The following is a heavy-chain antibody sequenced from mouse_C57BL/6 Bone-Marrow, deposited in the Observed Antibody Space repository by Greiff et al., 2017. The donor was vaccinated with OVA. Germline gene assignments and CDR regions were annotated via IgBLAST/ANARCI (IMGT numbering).Heavy chain of an antibody. J-gene: IGHJ3*01. V-gene: IGHV1-47*01. Sequence: QVHVKQSGAELVKPGASVKMSCKASGYTFTTYPIEWMKQNHGKSLEWIGNFHPYNDDTKYNEKFKGKATLTVEKSSSTVYLELSRLTSDDSAVYYCARPGYYGNYRFAYWGQGTLVTVSA. CDR3: ARPGYYGNYRFAY. D-gene: IGHD2-1*01. CDR2: FHPYNDDT. CDR1: GYTFTTYP.